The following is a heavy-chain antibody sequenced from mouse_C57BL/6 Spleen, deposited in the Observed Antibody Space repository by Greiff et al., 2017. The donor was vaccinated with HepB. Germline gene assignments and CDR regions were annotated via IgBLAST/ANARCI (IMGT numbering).Heavy chain of an antibody. Sequence: QVQLKQPGAELVKPGASVKMSCKASGYTFTSYWITWVKQRPGQGLEWIGDIYPGSGSTNYNEKFKSKATLTVDTSSSTAYMQLSSLTSEDSAVYYCAKGYGYDEGFDYWGQGTTLTVSS. D-gene: IGHD2-2*01. J-gene: IGHJ2*01. CDR2: IYPGSGST. CDR1: GYTFTSYW. V-gene: IGHV1-55*01. CDR3: AKGYGYDEGFDY.